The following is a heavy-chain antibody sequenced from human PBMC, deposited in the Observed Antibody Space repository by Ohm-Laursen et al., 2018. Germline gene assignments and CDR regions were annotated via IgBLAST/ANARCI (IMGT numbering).Heavy chain of an antibody. V-gene: IGHV4-4*07. CDR3: ARIESDSGGYWYFGMDV. CDR2: IYTSGST. D-gene: IGHD3-22*01. CDR1: GGSISSYY. Sequence: GTLSLTCTVSGGSISSYYWSWIRQPAGKGLEWIGRIYTSGSTNYNPSLKSRVTISVDTPKNQFSLKLSSVTAADTALYYCARIESDSGGYWYFGMDVWGQGTTATVSS. J-gene: IGHJ6*02.